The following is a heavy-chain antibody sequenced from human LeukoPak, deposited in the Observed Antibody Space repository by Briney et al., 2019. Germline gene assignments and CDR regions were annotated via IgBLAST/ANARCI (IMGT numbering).Heavy chain of an antibody. J-gene: IGHJ5*02. CDR3: ARVSPELPFACCGGDCYPNWFDP. V-gene: IGHV4-59*01. CDR2: IYYSGST. D-gene: IGHD2-21*02. CDR1: GGSISSYY. Sequence: SETLSLTCTVSGGSISSYYWSWIRQPPGKGLEWIGYIYYSGSTNYNPSLKSRVTISVDTSKNQFSLKLSSVTAADTAVYYCARVSPELPFACCGGDCYPNWFDPWGQGTLVTVSS.